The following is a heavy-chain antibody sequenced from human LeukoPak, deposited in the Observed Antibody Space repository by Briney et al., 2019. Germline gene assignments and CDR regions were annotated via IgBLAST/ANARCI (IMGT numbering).Heavy chain of an antibody. Sequence: PGGSLRLSCTASGFTFSSYSMNWVRQAPGKGLEWVANIKQDESEKYYVDSVKGRFTISRDNAKNSLYLQMNSLRAEDTAVYYCARDSVTYYDFWSGYSSEGHYMDVWGKGTTVTVSS. CDR3: ARDSVTYYDFWSGYSSEGHYMDV. D-gene: IGHD3-3*01. V-gene: IGHV3-7*01. CDR2: IKQDESEK. J-gene: IGHJ6*03. CDR1: GFTFSSYS.